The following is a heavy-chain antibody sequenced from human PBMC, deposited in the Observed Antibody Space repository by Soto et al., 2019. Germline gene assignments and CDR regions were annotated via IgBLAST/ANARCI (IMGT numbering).Heavy chain of an antibody. CDR3: TRGGDAYKNGH. CDR2: IYYSGST. D-gene: IGHD2-21*01. J-gene: IGHJ4*02. CDR1: GGSIGNSY. Sequence: SETLSLTCTVSGGSIGNSYWSWIRQPPGKGLEWIGYIYYSGSTNYNPSLKSRVTMSVDTSKNQFSLKLTSVNAADTAVYYCTRGGDAYKNGHWGQGTLVTVSS. V-gene: IGHV4-59*01.